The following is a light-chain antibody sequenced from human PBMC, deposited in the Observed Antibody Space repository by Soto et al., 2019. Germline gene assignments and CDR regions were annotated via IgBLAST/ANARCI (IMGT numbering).Light chain of an antibody. CDR1: SGHSNYA. CDR3: QTWGTGSAIVV. J-gene: IGLJ7*01. CDR2: VNSGGSH. V-gene: IGLV4-69*01. Sequence: QSVLTQSPSASASLGASVKLTCTLSSGHSNYAIAWHQQQPEKGPRYLMKVNSGGSHIKGDGIPDRFSGSSSGAERYLFISSLQYEDEADYYCQTWGTGSAIVVFGGGIQLTVL.